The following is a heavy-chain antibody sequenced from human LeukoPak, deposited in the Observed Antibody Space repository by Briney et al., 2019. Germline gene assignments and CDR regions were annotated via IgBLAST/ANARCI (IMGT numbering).Heavy chain of an antibody. CDR2: IHTNGNT. D-gene: IGHD6-13*01. Sequence: SETLSLTCTVSGGSISSSSYYWSWIRQSPGMGLEWIAYIHTNGNTNYNPSLKSRVTISLDTSKNQFSLKLSSVTAADTAVYYCAGLAAAATSITYHYFDVWGRGTLVTVSS. CDR3: AGLAAAATSITYHYFDV. CDR1: GGSISSSSYY. V-gene: IGHV4-61*05. J-gene: IGHJ2*01.